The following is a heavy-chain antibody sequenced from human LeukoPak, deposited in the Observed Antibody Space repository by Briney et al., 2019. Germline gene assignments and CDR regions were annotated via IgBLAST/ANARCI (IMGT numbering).Heavy chain of an antibody. V-gene: IGHV4-59*12. CDR3: ARVTGYSSGWKRGEVDY. CDR1: GGSISSYY. D-gene: IGHD6-19*01. CDR2: IYYSGST. Sequence: SETLSLTCTVSGGSISSYYWSWIRQPPGKGLEWIGYIYYSGSTNYNPSLKSRVTISVDTSKNQFSLKLSSVTAADTAVYYCARVTGYSSGWKRGEVDYWGQGTLVTVSS. J-gene: IGHJ4*02.